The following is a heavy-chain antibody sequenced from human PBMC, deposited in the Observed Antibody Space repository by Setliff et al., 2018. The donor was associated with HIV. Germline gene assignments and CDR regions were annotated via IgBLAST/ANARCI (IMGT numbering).Heavy chain of an antibody. D-gene: IGHD3-10*01. CDR3: APDSGRYQVVA. CDR1: GFTFSNYA. CDR2: IYSGGTST. Sequence: GGSLRLSCAVSGFTFSNYAMNWVRQGSGKGLEWVSVIYSGGTSTYYADSVKGRFTISRDDSKNTLYLQMKSLRAADTAVYYCAPDSGRYQVVAWGPGTLVTVSS. V-gene: IGHV3-23*03. J-gene: IGHJ4*02.